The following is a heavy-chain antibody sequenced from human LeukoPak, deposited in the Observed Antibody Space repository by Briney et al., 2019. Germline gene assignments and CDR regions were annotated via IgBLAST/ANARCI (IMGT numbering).Heavy chain of an antibody. D-gene: IGHD3-16*01. V-gene: IGHV1-24*01. J-gene: IGHJ3*02. Sequence: ASVKVSCKVSGYTLTELSMHWVRQAPGKGLEWMGGFDPEDGETIYAQKFQGRVTMTRDTSISTAYMELSRLRSDDTAVYYCARVGSAGLSRDAFDIWGQGTMVTVSS. CDR1: GYTLTELS. CDR2: FDPEDGET. CDR3: ARVGSAGLSRDAFDI.